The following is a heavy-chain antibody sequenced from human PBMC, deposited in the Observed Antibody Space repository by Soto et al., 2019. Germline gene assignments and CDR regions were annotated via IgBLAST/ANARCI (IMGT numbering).Heavy chain of an antibody. Sequence: ASVKVSCKASGYTFTSYGISWVRQAPGQGLEWMGWISAYNGNTNYAPKLQGSVTMTTDTSTSTAYMELRSLRSDDTAVYYCARDPGVFGVVLRPYYYHGMDVWGQGTTVTVSS. CDR3: ARDPGVFGVVLRPYYYHGMDV. CDR1: GYTFTSYG. CDR2: ISAYNGNT. V-gene: IGHV1-18*01. D-gene: IGHD3-3*01. J-gene: IGHJ6*02.